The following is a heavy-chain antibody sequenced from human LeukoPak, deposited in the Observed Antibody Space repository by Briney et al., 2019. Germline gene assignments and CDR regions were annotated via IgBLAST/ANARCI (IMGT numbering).Heavy chain of an antibody. CDR3: ARDSYYDSSGYSDI. Sequence: ASVKVSCKASGYTFTSYGISWVRQAPGQGLEWKGWISGYNGNTNYAQKLQGRVTVTTDTSTSTAYMELRSLRSDDTAVYCCARDSYYDSSGYSDIWGQGTMVTVSS. CDR2: ISGYNGNT. V-gene: IGHV1-18*01. J-gene: IGHJ3*02. D-gene: IGHD3-22*01. CDR1: GYTFTSYG.